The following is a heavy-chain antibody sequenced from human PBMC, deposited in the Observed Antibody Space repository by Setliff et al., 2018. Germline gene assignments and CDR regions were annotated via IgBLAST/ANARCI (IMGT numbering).Heavy chain of an antibody. D-gene: IGHD3-16*01. Sequence: SETLSLTCSVSGDSISSSTYHWGWLRQPPGKGLEWIANIYFNGNTNRKPSLKSRVTISRDTSKNQFSLRLSSVTAADTATYYCARVRVVQGYYEFDFWGPGTLVTVSS. V-gene: IGHV4-39*07. CDR1: GDSISSSTYH. CDR3: ARVRVVQGYYEFDF. J-gene: IGHJ4*02. CDR2: IYFNGNT.